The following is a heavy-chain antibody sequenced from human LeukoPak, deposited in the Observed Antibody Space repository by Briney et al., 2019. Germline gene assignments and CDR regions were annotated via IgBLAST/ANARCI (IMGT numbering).Heavy chain of an antibody. D-gene: IGHD3-3*01. CDR1: GFTFINHA. J-gene: IGHJ4*02. CDR2: IGGSGGVT. V-gene: IGHV3-23*01. CDR3: AKDHNDFWSGYPPN. Sequence: GGSLRLSCAASGFTFINHAMTWVRQAPGKGLEWVSAIGGSGGVTYYADSVRGRFTISRDNSKNTLYLQMNSLRADDTAMYYCAKDHNDFWSGYPPNWGQGTLVTVSS.